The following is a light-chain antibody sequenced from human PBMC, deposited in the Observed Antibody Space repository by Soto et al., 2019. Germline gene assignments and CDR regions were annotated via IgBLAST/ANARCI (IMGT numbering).Light chain of an antibody. CDR3: QQYGSLWT. V-gene: IGKV3-20*01. Sequence: EIVLTQSPGTLSLSPGERATLSCRASQSVSSSYLAWYQQKPGQAPRLLIHGASNRATDIPDRFSGSGSGTDFTLTISRLEPEDFAVYYCQQYGSLWTFGQGTKVEIK. J-gene: IGKJ1*01. CDR1: QSVSSSY. CDR2: GAS.